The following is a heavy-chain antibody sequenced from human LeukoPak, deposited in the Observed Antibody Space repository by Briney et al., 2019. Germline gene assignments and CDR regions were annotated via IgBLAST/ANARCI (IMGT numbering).Heavy chain of an antibody. V-gene: IGHV3-33*01. CDR3: ARVVSYYGSSYRLLDL. CDR1: GFSFSTYG. J-gene: IGHJ2*01. Sequence: PGRSLRLSCEASGFSFSTYGMHWVRQAPGKGLEWVALIWFDGSKKHYADSVKGRFTISRDNSKNTMYLQMDSLRAEDTAVYYCARVVSYYGSSYRLLDLWGRGTLVTVSS. D-gene: IGHD3-10*01. CDR2: IWFDGSKK.